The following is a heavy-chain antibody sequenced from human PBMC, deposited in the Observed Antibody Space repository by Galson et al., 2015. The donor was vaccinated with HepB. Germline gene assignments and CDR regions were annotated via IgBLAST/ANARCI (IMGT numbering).Heavy chain of an antibody. CDR2: ISSSSSYI. V-gene: IGHV3-21*01. D-gene: IGHD5-12*01. CDR1: GFTFSSYS. J-gene: IGHJ4*02. Sequence: SLRLYCAASGFTFSSYSMHWVRQAPGKGLEWVSSISSSSSYIYYADSVKGRFTISRDNAKNSLYLQMNSLRAEDTAVYYCARLSGYDVIDYWGQGTLVTVSS. CDR3: ARLSGYDVIDY.